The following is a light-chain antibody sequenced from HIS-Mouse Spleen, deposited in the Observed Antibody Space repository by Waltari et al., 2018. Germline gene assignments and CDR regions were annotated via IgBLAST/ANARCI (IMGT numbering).Light chain of an antibody. V-gene: IGLV2-23*01. CDR3: CSYAGSSTWV. CDR2: EGS. CDR1: SPNIGSNT. J-gene: IGLJ3*02. Sequence: QSVLTQPPSASGTPGQRVTISCSGSSPNIGSNTVNWYQQLPGTAPKLMIYEGSKRPSGVSNRFSGSKSGNTASLTISGLQAEDEADYYCCSYAGSSTWVFGGGTKLTVL.